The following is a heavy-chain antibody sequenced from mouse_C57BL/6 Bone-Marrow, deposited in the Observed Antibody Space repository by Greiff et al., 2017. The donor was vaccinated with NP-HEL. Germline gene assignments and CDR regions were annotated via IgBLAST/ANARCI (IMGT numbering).Heavy chain of an antibody. CDR3: ARRTTGYAMDY. V-gene: IGHV5-4*01. J-gene: IGHJ4*01. Sequence: EVQLVESGGGLVKPGGSLKLSCAASGFTFSSYAMSWVRQTPEKRLEWVATISDGGSYTYYPDNVKGRFTISRDNAKNNLYLQMSHLTSEDTAMYYCARRTTGYAMDYGGQGTSVTVSS. D-gene: IGHD1-1*01. CDR2: ISDGGSYT. CDR1: GFTFSSYA.